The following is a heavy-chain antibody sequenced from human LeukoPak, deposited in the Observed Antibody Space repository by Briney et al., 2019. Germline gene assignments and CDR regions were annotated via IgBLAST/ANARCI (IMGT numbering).Heavy chain of an antibody. Sequence: GGSLRLPCAVSGFTFSSYWMHWVRQAPGKGLVWVSRIDRDGSRINYADSVKGRFTISRDNGKNTLFLQMNSLRAEDAAVYYCARIAMVRGVIIRGGGTFDYWGQGTLVTVSS. J-gene: IGHJ4*02. V-gene: IGHV3-74*01. CDR2: IDRDGSRI. CDR3: ARIAMVRGVIIRGGGTFDY. CDR1: GFTFSSYW. D-gene: IGHD3-10*01.